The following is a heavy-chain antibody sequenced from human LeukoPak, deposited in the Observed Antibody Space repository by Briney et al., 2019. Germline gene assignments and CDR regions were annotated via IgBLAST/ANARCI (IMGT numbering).Heavy chain of an antibody. V-gene: IGHV4-39*01. CDR1: GDSISCSTCY. CDR2: LYRTGTI. J-gene: IGHJ4*02. D-gene: IGHD3-10*01. Sequence: SETLSLTCTVSGDSISCSTCYWGWIRQPPGKGLEWIGSLYRTGTIYYNASLRSRVTISGDTSDNQLSLKLNSVTAADTAVYYCSRLWFGGEGQWGQGTLVTVSS. CDR3: SRLWFGGEGQ.